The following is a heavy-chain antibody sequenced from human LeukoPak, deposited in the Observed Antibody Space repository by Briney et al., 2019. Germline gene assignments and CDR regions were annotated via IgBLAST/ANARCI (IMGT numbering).Heavy chain of an antibody. J-gene: IGHJ6*02. CDR1: GGSFSGYY. CDR3: ARVRTGRAYCGGDCYSAVISYYYYGMDV. D-gene: IGHD2-21*02. V-gene: IGHV4-34*01. Sequence: SETLSLTCAVYGGSFSGYYWSWIRQPPGKGLEWIGEINHSGSTNYNPSLKSRVTISVDTSKNQFSLKLSSVTAADTAVYYCARVRTGRAYCGGDCYSAVISYYYYGMDVWGQGTTVTVSS. CDR2: INHSGST.